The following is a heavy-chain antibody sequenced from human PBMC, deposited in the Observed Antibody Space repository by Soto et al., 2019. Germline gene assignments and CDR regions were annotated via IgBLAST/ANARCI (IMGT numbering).Heavy chain of an antibody. V-gene: IGHV5-10-1*01. J-gene: IGHJ6*02. CDR3: ARFIIPHYDFWSGYSVGSNVVSYYGMYV. D-gene: IGHD3-3*01. CDR2: IDPSDSYT. CDR1: VYSFTSYW. Sequence: PGESLKISCKGSVYSFTSYWISWVRQMPGKGLEWMGRIDPSDSYTNYSPSFQGHVTISADKSISTAYLQWSSLKASDTAMYYCARFIIPHYDFWSGYSVGSNVVSYYGMYVWGQGTTVTVS.